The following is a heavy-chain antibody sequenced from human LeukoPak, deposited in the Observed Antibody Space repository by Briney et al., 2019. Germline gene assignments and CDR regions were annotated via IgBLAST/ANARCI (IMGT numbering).Heavy chain of an antibody. CDR1: GGTFSSYA. V-gene: IGHV1-69*04. CDR2: IIPILGIA. D-gene: IGHD3-10*01. J-gene: IGHJ5*01. CDR3: ARDEKFDPGFDS. Sequence: ASVKVSCKASGGTFSSYAISWVRQAPGQGLEWMGRIIPILGIANYAQKFQGRVTITADKSTSTACMELSSLRSEDTAVYYCARDEKFDPGFDSWGQGTLVTVSS.